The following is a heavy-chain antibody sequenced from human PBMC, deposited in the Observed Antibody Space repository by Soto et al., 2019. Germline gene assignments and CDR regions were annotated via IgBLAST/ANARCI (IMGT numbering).Heavy chain of an antibody. V-gene: IGHV1-18*01. D-gene: IGHD6-19*01. CDR2: ISAYNGNT. J-gene: IGHJ4*02. Sequence: QVQLVQSGAEVKKPGASVTVSCKASGYTFTSYGITWVRQAPGRGLEWMGWISAYNGNTNYAQKLQGRVTMTTDTSTSTAYMEWSSLRSDDTARYYCAKSGGWYSAMDDWGQGTLVTVSS. CDR3: AKSGGWYSAMDD. CDR1: GYTFTSYG.